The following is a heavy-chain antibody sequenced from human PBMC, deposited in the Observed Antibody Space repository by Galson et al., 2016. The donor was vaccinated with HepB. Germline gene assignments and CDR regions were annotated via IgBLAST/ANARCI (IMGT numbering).Heavy chain of an antibody. D-gene: IGHD6-13*01. V-gene: IGHV3-74*01. CDR1: GFTFSSYW. Sequence: LRLSCAASGFTFSSYWMHWVRQAPGEGLVWVLRINSDESNTNYADSVKGRFTISRDNSKNTLYLQMRSLSAEDPAVYYCVKSNLAAPGGFYGMDVWGQGTTVTVSS. CDR2: INSDESNT. CDR3: VKSNLAAPGGFYGMDV. J-gene: IGHJ6*02.